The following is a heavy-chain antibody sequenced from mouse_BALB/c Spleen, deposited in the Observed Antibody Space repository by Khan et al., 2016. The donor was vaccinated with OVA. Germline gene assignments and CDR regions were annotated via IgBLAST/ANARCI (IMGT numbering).Heavy chain of an antibody. J-gene: IGHJ4*01. Sequence: DLVMPGAAVTLSCKASGYTFTSYWINWIKQRPGQGLEWIGRIAPGSGSTSYNDMFKGKATLTVDAYSSTAYIQLSSLLSEDSAVYLCARSNYYGSGLYAMDYWGQGTSVTVSS. V-gene: IGHV1S41*01. D-gene: IGHD1-1*01. CDR3: ARSNYYGSGLYAMDY. CDR2: IAPGSGST. CDR1: GYTFTSYW.